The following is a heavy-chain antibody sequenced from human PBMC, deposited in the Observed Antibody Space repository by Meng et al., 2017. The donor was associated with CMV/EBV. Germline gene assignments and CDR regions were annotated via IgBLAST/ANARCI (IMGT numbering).Heavy chain of an antibody. CDR1: GYTFTSYG. CDR2: ISAYNGNT. J-gene: IGHJ6*02. D-gene: IGHD3-9*01. V-gene: IGHV1-18*01. CDR3: ARARVDDVVAGSLPQGAVYYYGMDV. Sequence: ASVKVSCKASGYTFTSYGITWVRQAPGQGLEWMGWISAYNGNTNYAQKFQGRVTMTTDTSTSTAYMDLRDLRFDDTAVYYCARARVDDVVAGSLPQGAVYYYGMDVWGLGTTVTVSS.